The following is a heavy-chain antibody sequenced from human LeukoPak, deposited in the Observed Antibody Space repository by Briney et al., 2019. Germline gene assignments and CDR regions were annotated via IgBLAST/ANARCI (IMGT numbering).Heavy chain of an antibody. CDR3: AKASYSGYDPIDS. V-gene: IGHV3-30*02. CDR1: GFTFSNYG. CDR2: IHYDGSNK. J-gene: IGHJ4*02. D-gene: IGHD5-12*01. Sequence: GGSLRLSXAASGFTFSNYGMHWVRQAPGKGLEWVTFIHYDGSNKYYTDSVKGRFAISRDISKNTLYLQMNSLRAEDTAVYFCAKASYSGYDPIDSWGQGTLVTVSS.